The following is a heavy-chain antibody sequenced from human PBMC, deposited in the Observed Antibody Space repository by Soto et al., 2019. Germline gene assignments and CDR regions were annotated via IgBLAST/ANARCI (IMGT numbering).Heavy chain of an antibody. CDR1: GFTFSSYA. D-gene: IGHD2-2*01. J-gene: IGHJ5*02. Sequence: GGSLRLSCVASGFTFSSYAMGWVRQAPGKGLEWVSAISGSGGNTYYADSVKGRFTISRDNSKNTLYLQMDSLRAEDTALYYCAKGKYCSNIGCYAPNWFDPWGQGTLVTVSS. CDR3: AKGKYCSNIGCYAPNWFDP. CDR2: ISGSGGNT. V-gene: IGHV3-23*01.